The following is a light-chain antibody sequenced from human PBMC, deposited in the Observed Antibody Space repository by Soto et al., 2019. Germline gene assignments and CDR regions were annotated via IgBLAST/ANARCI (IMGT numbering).Light chain of an antibody. CDR2: DAS. V-gene: IGLV3-21*02. J-gene: IGLJ1*01. CDR1: NIGSKG. Sequence: SYELTQPPSVSVAPGQTARITCGGNNIGSKGVHWYQQKPGQAPVLVVYDASDRPSGIPERFSGSNSGNTATLTISRVEAGDEADYYCQVWDSSSDHLDVFGTGTKVTVL. CDR3: QVWDSSSDHLDV.